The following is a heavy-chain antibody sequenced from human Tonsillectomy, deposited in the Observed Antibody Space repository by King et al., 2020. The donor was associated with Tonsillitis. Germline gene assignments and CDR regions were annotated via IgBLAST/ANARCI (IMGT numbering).Heavy chain of an antibody. V-gene: IGHV3-21*01. CDR2: ISSSSSYI. CDR3: ASHCSGGSCYSNYYYYGMDV. CDR1: GFTFSSYS. J-gene: IGHJ6*04. Sequence: VQLVESGGGLVKPGGSLRLSCAASGFTFSSYSMNWVRQAPGKGLEWVSSISSSSSYIYYADSVKGRFTISRDNAKNSLYLQMNSLRAEDTAVYYCASHCSGGSCYSNYYYYGMDVWGEGTTVTVSS. D-gene: IGHD2-15*01.